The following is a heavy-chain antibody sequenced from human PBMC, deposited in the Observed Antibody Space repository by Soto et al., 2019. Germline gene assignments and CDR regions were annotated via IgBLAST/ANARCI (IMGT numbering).Heavy chain of an antibody. CDR3: AKDYYDSSGYYYYYGMDV. D-gene: IGHD3-22*01. CDR1: RFTFSTYE. V-gene: IGHV3-53*01. CDR2: IYSGGST. J-gene: IGHJ6*02. Sequence: HPAGSLRLSCAASRFTFSTYEMNWVRQALGKGLEWVSVIYSGGSTYYADSVKGRFTISRDNSKNTLYLQMNSLRAEDTAVYYCAKDYYDSSGYYYYYGMDVWGQGTTVTVSS.